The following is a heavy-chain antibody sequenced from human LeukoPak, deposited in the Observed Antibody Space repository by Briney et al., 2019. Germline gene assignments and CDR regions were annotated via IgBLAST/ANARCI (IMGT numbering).Heavy chain of an antibody. D-gene: IGHD3-22*01. V-gene: IGHV3-53*01. CDR3: ARKDYDSSGYHDY. J-gene: IGHJ4*02. CDR1: GFTVSTNY. Sequence: GGSLRLSCAASGFTVSTNYMSWVRQAPGKGLEWVSVIYSGGSTYYADSVKGRFTISRDNSKNTLYLQMNSLRVEDTAVYYCARKDYDSSGYHDYWGQGTLVTVSS. CDR2: IYSGGST.